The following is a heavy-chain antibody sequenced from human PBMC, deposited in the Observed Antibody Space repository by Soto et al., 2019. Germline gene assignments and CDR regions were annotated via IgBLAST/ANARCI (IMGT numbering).Heavy chain of an antibody. CDR2: IGGTGNNI. J-gene: IGHJ4*02. CDR3: TRKTNADS. CDR1: GFTFSSYS. V-gene: IGHV3-48*01. Sequence: VGSLRLSCAASGFTFSSYSMNWVRLAPGKGLEWISFIGGTGNNIHYADSVKGRFTISRDNSNSTLYLQMHSLNAEETAGYYCTRKTNADSWGQGTLVTVSS.